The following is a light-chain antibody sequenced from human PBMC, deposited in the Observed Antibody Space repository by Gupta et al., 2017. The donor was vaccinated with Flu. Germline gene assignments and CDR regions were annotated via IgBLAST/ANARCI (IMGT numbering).Light chain of an antibody. V-gene: IGKV3-15*01. CDR1: QSVSDN. J-gene: IGKJ3*01. Sequence: PSSLSASLGDRVTISCRASQSVSDNLAWYQQKSGKAPRLLFYRATSMATDIPSRFSGSGSGTDFTLTISSLQSEDFAAYYCQQYFNTPLTFGPGTKVEIK. CDR2: RAT. CDR3: QQYFNTPLT.